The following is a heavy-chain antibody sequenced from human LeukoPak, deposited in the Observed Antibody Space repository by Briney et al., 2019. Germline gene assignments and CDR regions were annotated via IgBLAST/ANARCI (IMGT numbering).Heavy chain of an antibody. CDR3: AINIVVLPAAMRGGNY. CDR2: ISGSAGSP. V-gene: IGHV3-23*01. D-gene: IGHD2-2*01. J-gene: IGHJ4*02. Sequence: PGGSLRLSCAASGFTFSSYAMSWVRKAPGKGREWCSAISGSAGSPYTADSAKGRFTISRDKSKNTLYLQMSSGRAEDAAVYYCAINIVVLPAAMRGGNYWGQGPLFTVSS. CDR1: GFTFSSYA.